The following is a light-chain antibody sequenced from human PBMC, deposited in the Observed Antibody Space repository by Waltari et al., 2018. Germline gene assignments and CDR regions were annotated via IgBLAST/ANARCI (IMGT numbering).Light chain of an antibody. J-gene: IGLJ2*01. CDR3: QSYDTRLSASVI. V-gene: IGLV1-40*01. CDR1: SFNIGAGYD. CDR2: AST. Sequence: QSVLTQPPSVSGAPGQTVTISGIGGSFNIGAGYDVHWYQQLPQTAPKLLIYASTNRPSGISDRFSGSKSGTSASLVITGLQIEDEAVYYCQSYDTRLSASVIFGGGTELTVL.